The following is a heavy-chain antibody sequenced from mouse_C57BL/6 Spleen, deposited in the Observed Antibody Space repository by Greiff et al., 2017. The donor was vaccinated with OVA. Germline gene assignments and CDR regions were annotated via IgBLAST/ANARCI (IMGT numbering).Heavy chain of an antibody. V-gene: IGHV1-61*01. J-gene: IGHJ4*01. CDR2: IYPSDSET. Sequence: QVQLKQPGAELVRPGSSVKLSCKASGYTFTSYWMDWVKQRPGQGLEWIGNIYPSDSETHYNQKFKDKATLTVDKSSSTAYMQLSSLTSEDSAVYYCARWGGNYYAMDYWGQGTSVTVSS. CDR1: GYTFTSYW. D-gene: IGHD2-1*01. CDR3: ARWGGNYYAMDY.